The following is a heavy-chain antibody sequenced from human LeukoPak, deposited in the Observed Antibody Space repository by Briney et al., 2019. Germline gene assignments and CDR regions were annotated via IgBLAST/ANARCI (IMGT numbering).Heavy chain of an antibody. V-gene: IGHV3-30*18. Sequence: GGSLRLSWAASGFTFSTYGMHWVRQAPGKGLEWVAVISYDGSNKYFADSVKGRFTISRDNSKNTLNLQMNSLRAEDTAVYYCAKVRGDLRANYFDYWGQGTLVTVSS. CDR1: GFTFSTYG. CDR3: AKVRGDLRANYFDY. CDR2: ISYDGSNK. J-gene: IGHJ4*02. D-gene: IGHD3-10*01.